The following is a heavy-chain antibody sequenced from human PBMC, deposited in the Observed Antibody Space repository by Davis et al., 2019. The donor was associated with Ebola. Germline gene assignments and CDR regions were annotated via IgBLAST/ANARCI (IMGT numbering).Heavy chain of an antibody. CDR1: GYTFTYRY. CDR2: INTNTGNP. V-gene: IGHV7-4-1*02. CDR3: ARDGSTGWVRHLDY. D-gene: IGHD5-12*01. Sequence: PSVKVSCKASGYTFTYRYLHWVRQAPGQALEWMGWINTNTGNPTYAQGFTGRFVFSLDTSVSTAYLQISSLKAEDTAVYYCARDGSTGWVRHLDYWGQGTLVTVSS. J-gene: IGHJ4*02.